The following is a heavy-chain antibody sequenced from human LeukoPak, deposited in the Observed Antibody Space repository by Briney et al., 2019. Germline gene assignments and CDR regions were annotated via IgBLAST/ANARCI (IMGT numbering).Heavy chain of an antibody. CDR3: ARDQTYGDYWYFDL. V-gene: IGHV3-74*01. Sequence: PGGSLRLSCAASGFIFSSYWMHWVRQVPGKGLVWVSRIKSDGSSTIYADSVKGRFTISRDNAKNTLYLQMNSLRAEDTAVYYCARDQTYGDYWYFDLWGRGTLVTVSS. CDR1: GFIFSSYW. D-gene: IGHD4-17*01. CDR2: IKSDGSST. J-gene: IGHJ2*01.